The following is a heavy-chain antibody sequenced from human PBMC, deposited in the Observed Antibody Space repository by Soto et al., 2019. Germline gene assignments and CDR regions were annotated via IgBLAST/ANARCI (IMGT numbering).Heavy chain of an antibody. D-gene: IGHD5-18*01. V-gene: IGHV3-53*01. CDR1: GFTVSSNY. J-gene: IGHJ6*02. Sequence: GGSLRLSCAASGFTVSSNYMSWVRQAPGKGLEWVSVIYSGGSTYYADSVKGRFTISRDNSKNTLYLQMNSLRAEDTAVYYFARGPGYTYWGRYYYGMDVWGQGTTVTVSS. CDR3: ARGPGYTYWGRYYYGMDV. CDR2: IYSGGST.